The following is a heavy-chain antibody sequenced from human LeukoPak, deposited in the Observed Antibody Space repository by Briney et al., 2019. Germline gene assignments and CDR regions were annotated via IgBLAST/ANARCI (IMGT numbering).Heavy chain of an antibody. CDR3: ARAIRGGSWYFFDY. CDR1: GGSISSYY. Sequence: SETLSLTCTVSGGSISSYYWSWIRQPPGKGLEWIGYIYYSGSTNYNPSLKSRVTISVDTSKNQFSLKLSSVTAADTAVYYCARAIRGGSWYFFDYWGQGTLVTVSS. CDR2: IYYSGST. V-gene: IGHV4-59*01. D-gene: IGHD6-13*01. J-gene: IGHJ4*02.